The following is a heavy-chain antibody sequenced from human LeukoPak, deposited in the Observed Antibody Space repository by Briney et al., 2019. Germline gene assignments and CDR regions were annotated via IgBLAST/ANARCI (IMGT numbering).Heavy chain of an antibody. CDR3: ARGGSTFYYDSSGSPLDAFDI. D-gene: IGHD3-22*01. CDR1: GYTFTGYY. Sequence: ASVKVSCKASGYTFTGYYMRWVRQAPGQGLEWMGWINPNSGGTNYAQKFQGRVTMTRDTSISTAYMELSRLRSDDTAVYYCARGGSTFYYDSSGSPLDAFDIWGQGTMVTVSS. CDR2: INPNSGGT. V-gene: IGHV1-2*02. J-gene: IGHJ3*02.